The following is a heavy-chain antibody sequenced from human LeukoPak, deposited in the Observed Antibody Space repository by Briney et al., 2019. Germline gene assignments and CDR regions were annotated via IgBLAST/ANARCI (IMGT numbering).Heavy chain of an antibody. Sequence: ASVKVSCKASGYTFTSYGISWVRQAPGQGLEWMGWINPNSGGTNYAQKFQGRVTMTRDTSISTAYMELSSLSSDDTAVYYCARLPPADYFDYWGQGTLVTVSS. J-gene: IGHJ4*01. CDR2: INPNSGGT. V-gene: IGHV1-2*02. CDR1: GYTFTSYG. CDR3: ARLPPADYFDY.